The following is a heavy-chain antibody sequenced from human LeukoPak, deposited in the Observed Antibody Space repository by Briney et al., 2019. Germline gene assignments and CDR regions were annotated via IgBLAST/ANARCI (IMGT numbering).Heavy chain of an antibody. D-gene: IGHD6-13*01. V-gene: IGHV3-30*18. Sequence: GGSLRLSCAASGFTFSSYGMHWVRQAPGKGLEWVAVISYDGSNKYYADSVKGRFTTSRDNSKNTLYLQINSLRAEDTAVYYCAKDRGSSWQYYYGMDVWGQGTTVTVSS. CDR2: ISYDGSNK. CDR3: AKDRGSSWQYYYGMDV. CDR1: GFTFSSYG. J-gene: IGHJ6*02.